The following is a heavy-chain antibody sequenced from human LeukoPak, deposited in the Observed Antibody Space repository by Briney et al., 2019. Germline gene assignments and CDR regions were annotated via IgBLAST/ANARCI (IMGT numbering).Heavy chain of an antibody. Sequence: PGGSLRLSCAASGFTFSSYAMSGVRQAPGKGLEWVSAISGSGGSTYYADSVKGRFTISRDNSKNTLYLQMNSLRAEDTAVYYCAKDSSGWYMYYFDYWGQGTLVTVSS. D-gene: IGHD6-13*01. J-gene: IGHJ4*02. V-gene: IGHV3-23*01. CDR1: GFTFSSYA. CDR3: AKDSSGWYMYYFDY. CDR2: ISGSGGST.